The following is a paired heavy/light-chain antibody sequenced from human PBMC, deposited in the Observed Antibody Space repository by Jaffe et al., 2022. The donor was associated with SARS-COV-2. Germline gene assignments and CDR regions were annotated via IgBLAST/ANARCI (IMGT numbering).Heavy chain of an antibody. Sequence: QVQLVESGGGVVQPGRSLRLSCAVSGFTFSSYAMHWVRQAPGKGLEWVAVISYDGSNEYYADSVKGRFTISRDNSKNTVYLQMNSLKAEDTAVYYCARPSSSWEYYFYNYMDVWGKGTTVTVSS. D-gene: IGHD6-13*01. CDR3: ARPSSSWEYYFYNYMDV. V-gene: IGHV3-30*04. CDR1: GFTFSSYA. CDR2: ISYDGSNE. J-gene: IGHJ6*03.
Light chain of an antibody. V-gene: IGLV2-14*01. J-gene: IGLJ2*01. CDR2: DVS. CDR3: SSYTSRSTLV. CDR1: SSDVGGYNF. Sequence: QSALTQPASVSGSPGQSITISCTGTSSDVGGYNFVSWYQQQPGKAPKLMIYDVSNRPSGVSNRFSGSKSGNTASLTISGLQAEDEADYYCSSYTSRSTLVFGGGTKLTVL.